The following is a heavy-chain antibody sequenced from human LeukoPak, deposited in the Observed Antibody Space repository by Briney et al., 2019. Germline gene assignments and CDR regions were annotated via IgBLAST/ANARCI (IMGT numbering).Heavy chain of an antibody. CDR3: ARGWENDY. Sequence: GASVKVSCKASGYTFNSYGITWVRQAPGQGLEWMGRVNTYNSNTNYAQKLQGRVTMTRDPFTSTVYMELRSLRSDDTAVYYCARGWENDYWGQGSLVTVSS. D-gene: IGHD1-26*01. CDR2: VNTYNSNT. J-gene: IGHJ4*02. CDR1: GYTFNSYG. V-gene: IGHV1-18*01.